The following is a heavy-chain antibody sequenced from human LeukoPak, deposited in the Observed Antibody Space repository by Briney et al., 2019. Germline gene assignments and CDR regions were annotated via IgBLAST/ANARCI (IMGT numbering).Heavy chain of an antibody. CDR2: IYTSGST. V-gene: IGHV4-4*07. Sequence: PSETLSLTCTVSGGSISSYYWSWIRQPAGKGLEWIGRIYTSGSTNYNPSLKSRVTMSVDTSKNQFSLKLSSVTAADTAVYYCAREHGSTYYYYYDMDVWGQGTTVTVSS. CDR3: AREHGSTYYYYYDMDV. D-gene: IGHD3-10*01. CDR1: GGSISSYY. J-gene: IGHJ6*02.